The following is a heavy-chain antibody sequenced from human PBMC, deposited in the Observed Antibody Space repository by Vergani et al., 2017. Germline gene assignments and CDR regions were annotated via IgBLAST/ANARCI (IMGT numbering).Heavy chain of an antibody. D-gene: IGHD3-10*01. CDR1: GFTFSSYE. CDR2: ISSSGSTI. Sequence: EVQLVESGGGLVQPGGSLRLSCAASGFTFSSYEMNWVRQAPGKGLEWVSYISSSGSTIYYADSVKGRFTISRDNAKNSLYLQMNSLRAEDTAVYYCARDLVSFGDSLAFDIWGQGTMVTVSS. CDR3: ARDLVSFGDSLAFDI. V-gene: IGHV3-48*03. J-gene: IGHJ3*02.